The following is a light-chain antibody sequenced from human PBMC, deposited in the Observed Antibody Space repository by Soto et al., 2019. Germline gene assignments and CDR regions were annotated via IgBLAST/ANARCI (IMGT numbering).Light chain of an antibody. J-gene: IGKJ1*01. CDR1: QSISSIY. CDR2: AVS. V-gene: IGKV3-20*01. CDR3: HQYDTSPWT. Sequence: EIVLTQSPGTLSLSPGERATLSCRASQSISSIYFGWYQQKAGQAPRLLIYAVSSRATGIPDRFSASGSGTDFTLTISRLEPEDFAVYYCHQYDTSPWTFGQGTKVEIK.